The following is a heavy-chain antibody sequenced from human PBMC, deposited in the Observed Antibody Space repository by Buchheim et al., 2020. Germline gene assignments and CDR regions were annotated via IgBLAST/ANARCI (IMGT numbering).Heavy chain of an antibody. J-gene: IGHJ4*02. CDR2: IKPDGNEM. V-gene: IGHV3-7*04. Sequence: EVLLVESGGGLVQPGGSLRLSCATSGFTFSSYWMTWVRRAPGRGLEWVANIKPDGNEMYYVDSVKGRFIISRDNPENLLYLQMNSLRAEDTAVYYCAKEHCSGGSCYVGLDYWGQGTL. CDR3: AKEHCSGGSCYVGLDY. D-gene: IGHD2-15*01. CDR1: GFTFSSYW.